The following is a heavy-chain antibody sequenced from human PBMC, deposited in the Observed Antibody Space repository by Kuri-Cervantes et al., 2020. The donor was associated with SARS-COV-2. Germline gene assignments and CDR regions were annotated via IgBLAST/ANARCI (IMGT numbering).Heavy chain of an antibody. D-gene: IGHD6-19*01. CDR3: ARVGYSSGWYWHYFDY. CDR1: GFTFSSYS. Sequence: GGSLRLSCAASGFTFSSYSMNWVRQAPGKGLEWVAVIWYDGSNKYYADSVKGRFTISRDNSKNTLYLQMNSLRAEDTAVYYCARVGYSSGWYWHYFDYWGQGTLVTVSS. J-gene: IGHJ4*02. V-gene: IGHV3-33*08. CDR2: IWYDGSNK.